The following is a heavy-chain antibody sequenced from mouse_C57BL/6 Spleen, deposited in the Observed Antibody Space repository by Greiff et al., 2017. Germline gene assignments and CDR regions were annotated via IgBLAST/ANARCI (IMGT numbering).Heavy chain of an antibody. J-gene: IGHJ2*01. CDR3: TRRILPWNFDY. V-gene: IGHV1-15*01. D-gene: IGHD1-1*01. CDR2: IDPETGGT. CDR1: GYTFTDYE. Sequence: QVQLQQSGAELVRPGASVTLSCKASGYTFTDYEMHWVKQTPVHGLEWIGAIDPETGGTAYNQKFKGKAILTADKSSSTAYMELRSLTSEDSAVYYCTRRILPWNFDYWGQGTTLTVSS.